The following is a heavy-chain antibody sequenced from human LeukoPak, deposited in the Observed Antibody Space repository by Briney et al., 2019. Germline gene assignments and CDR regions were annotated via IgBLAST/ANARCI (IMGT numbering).Heavy chain of an antibody. CDR3: TRLSSSSDYNWFDP. Sequence: GGSLRLSCAASGFTFSGSAIHWVRQASGKGLEWVVRIRSKANSYATAYAASVKGRFTISRDDSKNTAYLQMNSLKTEDTAVHYCTRLSSSSDYNWFDPWGQGTLVTVSS. J-gene: IGHJ5*02. V-gene: IGHV3-73*01. CDR1: GFTFSGSA. D-gene: IGHD6-13*01. CDR2: IRSKANSYAT.